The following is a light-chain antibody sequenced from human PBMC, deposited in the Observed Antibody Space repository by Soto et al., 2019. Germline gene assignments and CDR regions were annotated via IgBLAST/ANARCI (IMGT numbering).Light chain of an antibody. CDR2: EVS. CDR1: SSDVGSYNL. CDR3: CSYAGSSTFYV. V-gene: IGLV2-23*02. Sequence: SVLTQPASVSGSPGQWITISCNGTSSDVGSYNLVSWYQQHPGKAPKLMIYEVSKRPSGVSNRFSGSKSGNTASLTISGLQAEDEADYYCCSYAGSSTFYVFGTGTKVTVL. J-gene: IGLJ1*01.